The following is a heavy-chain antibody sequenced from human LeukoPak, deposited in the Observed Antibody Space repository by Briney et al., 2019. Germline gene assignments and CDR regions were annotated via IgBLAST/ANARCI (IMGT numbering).Heavy chain of an antibody. CDR2: INPSGGST. CDR3: ARDTWVAVAGTAYYFDY. D-gene: IGHD6-19*01. Sequence: ASVKVSCKASGYTFTSYYMHWVRRAPGQGLEWMGIINPSGGSTSYAQKFQGRVTMTRDMSTSTVYMELSSLRSEDTAVYYCARDTWVAVAGTAYYFDYWGQGTLVTVSS. CDR1: GYTFTSYY. J-gene: IGHJ4*02. V-gene: IGHV1-46*01.